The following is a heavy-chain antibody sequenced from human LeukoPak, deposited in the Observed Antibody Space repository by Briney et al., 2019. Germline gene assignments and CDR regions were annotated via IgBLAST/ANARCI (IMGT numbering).Heavy chain of an antibody. CDR2: IYTSGST. J-gene: IGHJ4*02. D-gene: IGHD6-19*01. V-gene: IGHV4-59*10. CDR1: GGSFSGYY. Sequence: SETLSLTCAVYGGSFSGYYWSWIRQPAGKGLEWIGRIYTSGSTNYNPSLKSRVTMSVDTSKNQFSLKLSSVTAADTAVYYCARMSEESSGWYSTHRRYFDYWGQGTLVTVSS. CDR3: ARMSEESSGWYSTHRRYFDY.